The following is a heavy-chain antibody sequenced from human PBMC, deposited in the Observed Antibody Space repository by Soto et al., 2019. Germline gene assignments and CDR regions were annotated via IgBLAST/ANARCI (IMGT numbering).Heavy chain of an antibody. CDR1: GFSLSTSGVG. D-gene: IGHD3-9*01. J-gene: IGHJ4*02. CDR3: EHRPAYDISTGYYPFDY. V-gene: IGHV2-5*02. CDR2: IYWDDGK. Sequence: SGPTLVNPTQTLTLTCTFSGFSLSTSGVGVAWIRQPPGKALEWLALIYWDDGKRYSPSLKTRLNITKEPSKNQVVLTLTNVDPVDTATYYCEHRPAYDISTGYYPFDYWGQGSLVTVSS.